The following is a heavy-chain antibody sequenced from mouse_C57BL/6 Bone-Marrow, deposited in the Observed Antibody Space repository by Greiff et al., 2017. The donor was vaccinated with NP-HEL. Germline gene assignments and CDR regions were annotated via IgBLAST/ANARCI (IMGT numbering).Heavy chain of an antibody. CDR2: IYPGGGYP. CDR1: GYTFTTYW. J-gene: IGHJ1*03. V-gene: IGHV1-63*01. D-gene: IGHD1-1*01. Sequence: QVHVKQSGAELVRPGTSVKMSCKASGYTFTTYWIGWAKQRPGHGLEWIGDIYPGGGYPNYNEKFKGKATLTADKSSSTAYMQFSSLTSEDSAIDYCARRGASYYGSSYWYFDVWGTGTTVTVSS. CDR3: ARRGASYYGSSYWYFDV.